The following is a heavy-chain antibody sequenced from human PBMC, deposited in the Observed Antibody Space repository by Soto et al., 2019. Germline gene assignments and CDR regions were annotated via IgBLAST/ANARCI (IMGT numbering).Heavy chain of an antibody. CDR2: IYDSGSS. Sequence: QVHLEESGPGLVKTSQTLSLTCTVSGASISSGDYFWSWIRQSPGKGLEWIGYIYDSGSSYYNPSLKSRVTMSVDTSKNQFSLKLRSVTAADTAVYYCAREKGYISGPKNFDYWGQGTLVTVSS. CDR1: GASISSGDYF. V-gene: IGHV4-30-4*01. D-gene: IGHD5-12*01. CDR3: AREKGYISGPKNFDY. J-gene: IGHJ4*02.